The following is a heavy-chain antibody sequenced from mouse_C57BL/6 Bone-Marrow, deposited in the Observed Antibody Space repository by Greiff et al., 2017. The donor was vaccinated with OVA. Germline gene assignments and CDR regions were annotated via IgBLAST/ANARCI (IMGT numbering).Heavy chain of an antibody. Sequence: EVQGVESGGDLVKPGGSLKLSCAASGFTFSSYGMSWVRQTPDKRLEWVATISSGGSYTYYPDSVKGRFTISRDNAKNTLYLQMSSLKSEDTAMYYCARRLLLGFAYWGQGTLVTVSA. CDR2: ISSGGSYT. V-gene: IGHV5-6*01. J-gene: IGHJ3*01. D-gene: IGHD1-1*01. CDR1: GFTFSSYG. CDR3: ARRLLLGFAY.